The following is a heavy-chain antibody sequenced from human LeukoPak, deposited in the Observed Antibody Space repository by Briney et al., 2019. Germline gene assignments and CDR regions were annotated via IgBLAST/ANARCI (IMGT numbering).Heavy chain of an antibody. Sequence: PGGSLRLSCAASGFTFSSYGMTWVRQAPGKGLEWVSYISSSSSTIYYADSVKGRFTISRDNAKNSLYLQMNGLRLEDMALYYCAKSSSPMVVVVISDSYFDLWGRGTLVTVSS. CDR3: AKSSSPMVVVVISDSYFDL. CDR1: GFTFSSYG. D-gene: IGHD3-22*01. V-gene: IGHV3-48*04. CDR2: ISSSSSTI. J-gene: IGHJ2*01.